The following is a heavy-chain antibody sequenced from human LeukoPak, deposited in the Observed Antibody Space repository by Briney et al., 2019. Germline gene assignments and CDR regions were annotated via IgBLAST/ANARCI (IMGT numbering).Heavy chain of an antibody. V-gene: IGHV3-43*01. CDR3: AKDMGPFGSGWYGFDY. Sequence: PGGSLRLSCAASGFTFDDYTMHCVRQAPGKGLEWVSLISWDGGSTYYADSVKGRFTISRDNSKNSLYLQMNSLRTEDTALYYCAKDMGPFGSGWYGFDYWGQGTLVTVSS. CDR1: GFTFDDYT. D-gene: IGHD6-19*01. CDR2: ISWDGGST. J-gene: IGHJ4*02.